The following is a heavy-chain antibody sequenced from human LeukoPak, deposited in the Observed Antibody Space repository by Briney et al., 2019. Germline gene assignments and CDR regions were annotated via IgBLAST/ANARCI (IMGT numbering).Heavy chain of an antibody. Sequence: PGGSLRLSCAASGFTVSSNYMSWVRQAPGKGLEWVSVIYSGGSTYYADSVKGRFTISRHNSKNTLYLQMNSLRAEDTAVYYCARLRLSGGGYSYGYGWGCYFDYWGQGTLVTVSS. CDR2: IYSGGST. J-gene: IGHJ4*02. CDR3: ARLRLSGGGYSYGYGWGCYFDY. CDR1: GFTVSSNY. D-gene: IGHD5-18*01. V-gene: IGHV3-53*04.